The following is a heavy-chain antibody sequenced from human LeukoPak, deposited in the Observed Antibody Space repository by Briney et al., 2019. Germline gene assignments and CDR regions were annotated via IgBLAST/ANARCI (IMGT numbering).Heavy chain of an antibody. V-gene: IGHV4-34*01. CDR2: INHSGTS. CDR1: GGSFSTYY. Sequence: SETLSLTCAVYGGSFSTYYWNWIRQPPGKGLEWIGEINHSGTSNYNPSLKSRVTISVDTSKNQFSLKLSSVTAADAAVYYCARSYGSSTYNWIDPGGQGTLVTVSS. CDR3: ARSYGSSTYNWIDP. D-gene: IGHD6-19*01. J-gene: IGHJ5*02.